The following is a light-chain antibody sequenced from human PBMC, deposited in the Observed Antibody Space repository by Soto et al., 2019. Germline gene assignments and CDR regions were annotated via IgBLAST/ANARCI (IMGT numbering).Light chain of an antibody. CDR3: VQALQAPYT. Sequence: IVMTQSPFSLPVTPGESASISCRSSQSLLHSHGYNYLDWYLQKPGQSPQLLIYLVSTRASGVPDRFSGSGSGTDFTLKISRVEDDDVGVYYCVQALQAPYTFGQGNKLEIK. J-gene: IGKJ2*01. V-gene: IGKV2-28*01. CDR1: QSLLHSHGYNY. CDR2: LVS.